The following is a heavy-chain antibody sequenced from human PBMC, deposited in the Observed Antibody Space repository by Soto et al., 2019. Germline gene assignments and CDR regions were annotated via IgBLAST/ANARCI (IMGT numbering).Heavy chain of an antibody. D-gene: IGHD1-1*01. Sequence: SETLSLTCAVYGGSFSGYYWSWIRQPPGKGLEWIGEINHSGSTNYNPSLKSRVTISVDTSKNQFSLKLSSVTAADTAVYYCASRRENWNDVSDYWGQGTLVTVSS. CDR1: GGSFSGYY. CDR2: INHSGST. J-gene: IGHJ4*02. CDR3: ASRRENWNDVSDY. V-gene: IGHV4-34*01.